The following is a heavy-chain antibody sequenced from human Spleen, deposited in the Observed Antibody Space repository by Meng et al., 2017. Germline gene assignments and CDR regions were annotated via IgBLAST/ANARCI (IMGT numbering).Heavy chain of an antibody. CDR2: INHSGST. D-gene: IGHD4-11*01. V-gene: IGHV4-34*01. CDR1: GGSFSDYY. Sequence: VVPQQWGAGLLKPSETLSLTCVVSGGSFSDYYWSWIRQPPGKGLEWIGEINHSGSTNYNPSLESRATISVDTSQNNLSLKLSSVTAADSAVYYCARGPTTMAHDFDYWGQGTLVTVSS. J-gene: IGHJ4*02. CDR3: ARGPTTMAHDFDY.